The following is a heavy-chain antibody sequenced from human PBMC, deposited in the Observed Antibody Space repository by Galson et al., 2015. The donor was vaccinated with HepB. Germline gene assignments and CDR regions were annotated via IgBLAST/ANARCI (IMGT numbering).Heavy chain of an antibody. J-gene: IGHJ4*02. CDR1: GYTFTAYY. Sequence: KASGYTFTAYYIHWVRQAPGQGLEWMGWINPNSGDTYYTQKFQGRVTMTRDPSISTAYMDLIRLTSDDTAVYYCARERLLWSVLDYWGQGTLVTVSS. CDR2: INPNSGDT. V-gene: IGHV1-2*02. D-gene: IGHD3-3*01. CDR3: ARERLLWSVLDY.